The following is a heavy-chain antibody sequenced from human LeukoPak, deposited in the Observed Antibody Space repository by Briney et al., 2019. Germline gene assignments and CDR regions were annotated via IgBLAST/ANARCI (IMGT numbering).Heavy chain of an antibody. V-gene: IGHV3-48*04. CDR3: ARVGRSGWTVDY. CDR1: GFTFSSYA. Sequence: GGSLRLSCAASGFTFSSYAMSWVRQAPGKGLEWVSYISSSSSNIHHADSVKGRFTISRDNAKNSLHLQMNSLRAEDTAVYYCARVGRSGWTVDYWGQGTLVTVSS. D-gene: IGHD6-19*01. J-gene: IGHJ4*02. CDR2: ISSSSSNI.